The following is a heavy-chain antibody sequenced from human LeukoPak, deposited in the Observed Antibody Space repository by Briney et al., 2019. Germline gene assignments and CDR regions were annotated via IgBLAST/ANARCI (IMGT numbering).Heavy chain of an antibody. CDR2: ISGSGGRT. V-gene: IGHV3-23*01. CDR1: GFTFSSYA. CDR3: ARSSVPSLTGYYGLDYFDY. J-gene: IGHJ4*02. D-gene: IGHD3-9*01. Sequence: AGGSLRLSCAASGFTFSSYAMTWVRQAPVKGLEWVSSISGSGGRTDYADSVKGRFTISRDNSKDSLYLQMNSLRAEDTAVYYCARSSVPSLTGYYGLDYFDYWGQGTLVTVSS.